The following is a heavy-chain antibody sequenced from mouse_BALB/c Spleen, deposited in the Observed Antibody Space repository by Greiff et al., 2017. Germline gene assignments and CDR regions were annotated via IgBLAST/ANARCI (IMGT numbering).Heavy chain of an antibody. Sequence: ESGPGLVKPSQSLSLTCSVTGYSITSGYYWNWIRQFPGNKLEWMGYISYDGSNNYNPSLKNRISITRDTSKNQFFLKLNSVTTEDTATYYCARCYRSWYFDVWGAGTTVTVSS. CDR2: ISYDGSN. CDR3: ARCYRSWYFDV. CDR1: GYSITSGYY. V-gene: IGHV3-6*02. J-gene: IGHJ1*01. D-gene: IGHD2-14*01.